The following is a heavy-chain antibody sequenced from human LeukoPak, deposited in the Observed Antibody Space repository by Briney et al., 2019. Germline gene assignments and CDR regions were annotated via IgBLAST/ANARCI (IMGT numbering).Heavy chain of an antibody. CDR1: GGTFSSYA. V-gene: IGHV1-69*13. D-gene: IGHD6-13*01. CDR3: ARGLAYSSSWYKAYFQH. CDR2: IIPIFGTA. Sequence: ASVKVSCKASGGTFSSYAISWVRQAPGQGLEWMGGIIPIFGTANYAQKFQGRVTITADESTSTAYMELSSLRSEDTAVYYCARGLAYSSSWYKAYFQHWGQGTLVTVSP. J-gene: IGHJ1*01.